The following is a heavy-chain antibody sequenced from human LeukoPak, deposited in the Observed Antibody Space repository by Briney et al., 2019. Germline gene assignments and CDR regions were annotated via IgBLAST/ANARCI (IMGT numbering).Heavy chain of an antibody. CDR1: GGSISSYY. D-gene: IGHD7-27*01. CDR3: ARGALGWGLRGHFDY. V-gene: IGHV4-4*07. J-gene: IGHJ4*02. CDR2: IYTSGST. Sequence: SETLSLTCTVSGGSISSYYWSWIRQPPGKGLEWIGRIYTSGSTNYNPSLKSRVTMSVDTSKNQFSLKLSSVTAADTAVYYCARGALGWGLRGHFDYWGQGTPVTVSS.